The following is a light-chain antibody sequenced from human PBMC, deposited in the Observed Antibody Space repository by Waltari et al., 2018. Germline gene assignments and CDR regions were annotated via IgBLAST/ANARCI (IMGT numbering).Light chain of an antibody. J-gene: IGLJ2*01. Sequence: STELTQNSSVSVALGQTVKTTCHGDSLRSYYDIWYQHKSGQAPLLVVFCNNNRPSGIPERFSGSSSGNAASLTITGARVEDEADYYCDSWDTSGTHLLFGGGTRLTVL. CDR2: CNN. V-gene: IGLV3-19*01. CDR3: DSWDTSGTHLL. CDR1: SLRSYY.